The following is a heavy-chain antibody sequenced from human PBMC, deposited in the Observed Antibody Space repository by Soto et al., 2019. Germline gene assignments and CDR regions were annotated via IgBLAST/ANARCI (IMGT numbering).Heavy chain of an antibody. CDR1: GFTFSSYS. CDR2: ISSSSSTI. D-gene: IGHD2-2*02. J-gene: IGHJ4*01. CDR3: AGDPIPASPDYFDN. Sequence: GGSLRLSCAASGFTFSSYSMNWVRQAPGKGLEWVSYISSSSSTIYYADSVKGRFTISRDNAKNSLYLQMNSLGAEDTAVYYCAGDPIPASPDYFDNWGHGTMVTVS. V-gene: IGHV3-48*01.